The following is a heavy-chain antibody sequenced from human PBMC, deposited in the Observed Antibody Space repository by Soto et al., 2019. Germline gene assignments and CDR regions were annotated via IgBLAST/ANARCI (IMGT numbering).Heavy chain of an antibody. CDR2: INSDGSST. CDR1: GFTFSSYW. CDR3: ARRANCSSTRCYSEHYYYYYGMDV. Sequence: EVQLVESGGGLVQPGGSLRLSCAASGFTFSSYWMHWVRQAPGKGLVWVSRINSDGSSTSYADSVKGRFTISRDNAKNTLYLKLNSLRDEDTAVYYCARRANCSSTRCYSEHYYYYYGMDVWGQGTTVTVSS. J-gene: IGHJ6*02. D-gene: IGHD2-2*01. V-gene: IGHV3-74*01.